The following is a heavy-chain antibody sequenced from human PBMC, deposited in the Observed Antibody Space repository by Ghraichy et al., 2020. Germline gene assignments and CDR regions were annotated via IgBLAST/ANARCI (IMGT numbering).Heavy chain of an antibody. J-gene: IGHJ5*02. CDR2: INHSGST. D-gene: IGHD3-10*01. CDR1: GGSFSGYY. CDR3: ARGSPYGCNWFDP. V-gene: IGHV4-34*01. Sequence: SQTLSLTCAVYGGSFSGYYWSWIRQPPGKGLEWIGEINHSGSTNYNPSLKSRVTISVDTSKNQFSLKLSSVTAADTAVYYCARGSPYGCNWFDPWGQGTLVTVSS.